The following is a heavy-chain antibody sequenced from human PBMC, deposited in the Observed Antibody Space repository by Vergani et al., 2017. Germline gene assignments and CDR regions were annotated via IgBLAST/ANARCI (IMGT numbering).Heavy chain of an antibody. CDR2: ITYNVART. D-gene: IGHD5-12*01. CDR3: AKDYNIMGALHY. Sequence: EVRLLESGGGLVQPGGSLRLSCAASGFTFNIYAMSWVRQAPGKGLEWVSNITYNVARTYYADSVKGRFTSSRDNSKNTLFLQLKTLRAEDTGVYYCAKDYNIMGALHYWGQGTLVAVSS. J-gene: IGHJ4*02. V-gene: IGHV3-23*01. CDR1: GFTFNIYA.